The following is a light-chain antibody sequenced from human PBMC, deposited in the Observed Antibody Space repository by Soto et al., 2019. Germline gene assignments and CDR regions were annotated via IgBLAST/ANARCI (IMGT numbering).Light chain of an antibody. CDR1: SSDVGGHNY. CDR3: LSYTSANTRV. V-gene: IGLV2-14*01. Sequence: QSVLTQPASVSGSPGQSITISCTGTSSDVGGHNYVSWYQQHPGTAPKLMIYEVTNRPSGVSNRFSGSKSGNTASLTISGLQPEDEADYYCLSYTSANTRVFGGGTKLTVL. CDR2: EVT. J-gene: IGLJ3*02.